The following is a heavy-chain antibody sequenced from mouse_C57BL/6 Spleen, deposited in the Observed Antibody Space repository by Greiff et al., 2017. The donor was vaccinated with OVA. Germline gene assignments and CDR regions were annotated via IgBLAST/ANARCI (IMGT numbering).Heavy chain of an antibody. Sequence: QVQLQQSGPELVKPGASVKISCKASGYAFSSSWMNWVKQRPGKGLEWIGRIYPGDGDTYYNGKFKGQATLPADKSSSTAYMQLSSLTSEDSAVYFCAREDYYGSSYGDYWGQGTTLTVSS. CDR3: AREDYYGSSYGDY. D-gene: IGHD1-1*01. V-gene: IGHV1-82*01. J-gene: IGHJ2*01. CDR1: GYAFSSSW. CDR2: IYPGDGDT.